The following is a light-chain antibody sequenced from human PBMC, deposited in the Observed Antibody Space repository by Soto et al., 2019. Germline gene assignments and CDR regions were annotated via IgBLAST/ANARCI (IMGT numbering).Light chain of an antibody. CDR1: QSVSSSY. Sequence: EIVFTQSPGTLSLSPGERATLSCRASQSVSSSYLAWYQQKPGQAPRLLIYGASNRATGIPARFSGSGSGTEFTLTISSLEPEDFEVYYCQQRSNWPITFGQGTRLEIK. CDR2: GAS. CDR3: QQRSNWPIT. J-gene: IGKJ5*01. V-gene: IGKV3D-20*02.